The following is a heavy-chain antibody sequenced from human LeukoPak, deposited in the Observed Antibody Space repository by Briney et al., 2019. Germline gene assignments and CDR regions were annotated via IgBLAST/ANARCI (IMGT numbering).Heavy chain of an antibody. CDR3: ARAQNNYDFWSGYPDAFDI. Sequence: GGSLRLSCAASGFTFSSYWMSWIRQAPGKGLEWVSYISSSGSTIYYADSVKGRFTISRDNAKNSLYLQMNSLRAEDTAVYYCARAQNNYDFWSGYPDAFDIWGQGTMVTVSS. V-gene: IGHV3-11*01. J-gene: IGHJ3*02. D-gene: IGHD3-3*01. CDR1: GFTFSSYW. CDR2: ISSSGSTI.